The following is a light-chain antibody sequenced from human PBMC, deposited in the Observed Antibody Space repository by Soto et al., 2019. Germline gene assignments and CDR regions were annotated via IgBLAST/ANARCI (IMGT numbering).Light chain of an antibody. CDR2: KAS. CDR3: QQASSFPRT. CDR1: QTISSW. Sequence: DIQMTQSPSTLSGSVGDRVTITCRASQTISSWLAWYQQKPGKAPKLLIYKASTLKSGVPSRFSGSGSGTDFSLTISSLQPEDFATYYCQQASSFPRTFGQGTKVAIK. J-gene: IGKJ1*01. V-gene: IGKV1-5*03.